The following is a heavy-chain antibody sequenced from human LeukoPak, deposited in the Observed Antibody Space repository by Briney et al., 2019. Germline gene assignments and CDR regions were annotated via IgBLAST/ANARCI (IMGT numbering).Heavy chain of an antibody. J-gene: IGHJ4*02. CDR1: GYSFTNYW. CDR2: IYPVDSDT. CDR3: ARRSRYDSGGFFFDY. Sequence: GESLKISCKGSGYSFTNYWIGWVRQMPGKGLEWMGIIYPVDSDTRYSPSFQGQVTISADKSINTAYLQWSSLKASDTAMYYCARRSRYDSGGFFFDYWGQGTLVTVSS. D-gene: IGHD3-22*01. V-gene: IGHV5-51*01.